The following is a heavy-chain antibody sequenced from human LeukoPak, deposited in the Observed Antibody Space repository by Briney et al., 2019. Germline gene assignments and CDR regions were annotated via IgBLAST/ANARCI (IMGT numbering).Heavy chain of an antibody. J-gene: IGHJ4*02. CDR2: ISNDGSRK. V-gene: IGHV3-30*03. Sequence: GGSLRLSCAASGFTFSSYSMNWVRQAPGKGLEWVAIISNDGSRKYYAHSVEGRFTISRDNSKNTLYLQMDSLRAEDTAVYYCARDRAWNYFDYWGQGTLVTVSS. CDR3: ARDRAWNYFDY. CDR1: GFTFSSYS. D-gene: IGHD3-3*01.